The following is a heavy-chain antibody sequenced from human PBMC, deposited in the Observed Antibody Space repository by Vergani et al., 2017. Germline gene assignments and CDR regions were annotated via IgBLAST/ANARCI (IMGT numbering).Heavy chain of an antibody. D-gene: IGHD6-25*01. CDR3: ARKSGGVDY. J-gene: IGHJ4*02. CDR2: INTNTGDP. V-gene: IGHV7-4-1*02. Sequence: QVQLVQSGSELKKPGASVKLSCKASGYTFTRYALSWVRQAPGQGLEWLGWINTNTGDPTYAQAFRGRFVFSLDTSVSTAFLQISSLKAEDTAVYYCARKSGGVDYWGQGTLVTVSS. CDR1: GYTFTRYA.